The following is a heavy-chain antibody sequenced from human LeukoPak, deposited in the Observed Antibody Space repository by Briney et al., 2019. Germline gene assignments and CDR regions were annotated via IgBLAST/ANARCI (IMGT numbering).Heavy chain of an antibody. CDR3: ARDPRGFSGYDTLDY. V-gene: IGHV4-39*07. CDR1: GGSISTSNYY. D-gene: IGHD5-12*01. CDR2: IYYSGST. J-gene: IGHJ4*02. Sequence: SETLSLTCTVSGGSISTSNYYWGWIRQPPGKGLEWIGSIYYSGSTYYNLSLKSRVTISVDTSKNQFSLKLTSVTAADTAVYYCARDPRGFSGYDTLDYWGQGTLVIVSS.